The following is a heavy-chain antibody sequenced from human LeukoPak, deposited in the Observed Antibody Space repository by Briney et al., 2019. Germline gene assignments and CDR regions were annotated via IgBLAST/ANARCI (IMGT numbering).Heavy chain of an antibody. CDR3: AGGQSAAVVPAAMAFNWFGP. J-gene: IGHJ5*02. V-gene: IGHV4-31*03. D-gene: IGHD2-2*01. CDR2: IYYTGSA. CDR1: EGSINSGRYY. Sequence: SETLSLTCTVSEGSINSGRYYWSCIRQLPGKGLEWIGYIYYTGSAYYNPSLKSRAIISVDTSNNQFSLKLNSVTAADTAVNYWAGGQSAAVVPAAMAFNWFGPWGQGILVTVAS.